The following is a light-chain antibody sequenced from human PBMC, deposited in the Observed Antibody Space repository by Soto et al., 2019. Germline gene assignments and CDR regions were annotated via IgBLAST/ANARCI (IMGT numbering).Light chain of an antibody. Sequence: DIVMTQSPDSLAVSLGERATINCKSSQNNKNYLGWFQQKQGQPPRLLIYWASSREPGVPDRFSGSESGTDFTLTISSLQAEDVAVYYCQQYFSTPPLTFGGGTKVDIK. J-gene: IGKJ4*01. CDR3: QQYFSTPPLT. CDR2: WAS. V-gene: IGKV4-1*01. CDR1: QNNKNY.